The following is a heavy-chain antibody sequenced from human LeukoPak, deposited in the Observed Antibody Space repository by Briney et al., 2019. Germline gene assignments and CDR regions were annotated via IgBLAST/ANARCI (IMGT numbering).Heavy chain of an antibody. Sequence: GRSLRLSCAASEFTFSTYGMHWVRQAPGKGLEWVALIWYDGSNQYYADSVKGRFTISRDNSQNTLYLQMNSLRAEDTAVYYCAKAGYCSSTSCAPNYFYYYMDVWGKGTTVTVSS. CDR2: IWYDGSNQ. D-gene: IGHD2-2*01. J-gene: IGHJ6*03. V-gene: IGHV3-33*06. CDR3: AKAGYCSSTSCAPNYFYYYMDV. CDR1: EFTFSTYG.